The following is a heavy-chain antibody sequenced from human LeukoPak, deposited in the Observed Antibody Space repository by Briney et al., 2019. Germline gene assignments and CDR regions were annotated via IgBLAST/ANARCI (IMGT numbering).Heavy chain of an antibody. CDR3: ASLMYYDFLTGNYYYAMDV. J-gene: IGHJ6*02. V-gene: IGHV4-39*01. Sequence: SETLSLTCAVSGGSISGSRHYWTWIRQPPGKGLEWMGSMYYGGSTYLNPSLKSRVTISADKSKKQFSLKLTSVTAADTAVYYCASLMYYDFLTGNYYYAMDVWGQGTTVIVSS. D-gene: IGHD3-9*01. CDR1: GGSISGSRHY. CDR2: MYYGGST.